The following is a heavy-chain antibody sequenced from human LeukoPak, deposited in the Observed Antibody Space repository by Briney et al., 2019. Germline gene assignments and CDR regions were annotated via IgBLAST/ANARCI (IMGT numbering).Heavy chain of an antibody. V-gene: IGHV3-23*01. CDR1: GFTFSSYA. CDR2: ISGSGGST. J-gene: IGHJ4*02. D-gene: IGHD7-27*01. CDR3: ASGPFRTRPNWETLDY. Sequence: QPGGSLRLSCAASGFTFSSYAMSWVRQAPGKGLEWVSAISGSGGSTYYADSVKGRFTISRDNSKNSLYLQMNSLRDEDTAVYYCASGPFRTRPNWETLDYWGQGTLVTVSS.